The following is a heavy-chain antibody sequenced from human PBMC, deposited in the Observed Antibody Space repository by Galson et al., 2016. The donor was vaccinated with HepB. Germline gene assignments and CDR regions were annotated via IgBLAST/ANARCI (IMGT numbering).Heavy chain of an antibody. V-gene: IGHV3-23*01. CDR2: ITDSGDNA. CDR1: GFTFSTYA. D-gene: IGHD2-15*01. J-gene: IGHJ4*02. Sequence: SLRLSCAASGFTFSTYAMSWLRQAPGKGLEWVSSITDSGDNAVYTASVRGRFTMSRDSSKNLLYLQMNSLSAEETAIYYCAKAALEPWCNGGRCYPFDFWGQGTLVTVSS. CDR3: AKAALEPWCNGGRCYPFDF.